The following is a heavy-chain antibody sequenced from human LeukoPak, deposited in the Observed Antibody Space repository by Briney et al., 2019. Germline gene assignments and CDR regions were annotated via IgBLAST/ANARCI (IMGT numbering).Heavy chain of an antibody. V-gene: IGHV3-33*08. CDR1: GFTFSSYG. CDR2: IWYDGSNK. J-gene: IGHJ4*02. D-gene: IGHD4-23*01. CDR3: AREMTTVVKGGEVGY. Sequence: GGSLRLSCAASGFTFSSYGMHWVRQAPGKGLEWVAVIWYDGSNKYYADSVKGRFTISRDNSKNTLYLQMNSLRAEDTAVYYCAREMTTVVKGGEVGYWGQGTLVTVSS.